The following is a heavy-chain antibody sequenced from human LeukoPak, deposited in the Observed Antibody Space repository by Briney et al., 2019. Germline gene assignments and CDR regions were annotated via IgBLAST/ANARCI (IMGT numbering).Heavy chain of an antibody. D-gene: IGHD6-25*01. V-gene: IGHV1-8*02. CDR2: MNPNSGNT. J-gene: IGHJ5*02. CDR3: ARDSSAQACDP. Sequence: ASVKVSCKASGYTFTSYGISWVRQAPGQGLEWMGWMNPNSGNTGYAQKFQGRVTMTRNTSISTAYMELSSLRSEDTAVYYCARDSSAQACDPWGQGTLVTVSS. CDR1: GYTFTSYG.